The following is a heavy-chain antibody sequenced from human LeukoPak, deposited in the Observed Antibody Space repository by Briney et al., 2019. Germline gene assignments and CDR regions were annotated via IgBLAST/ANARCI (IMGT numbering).Heavy chain of an antibody. CDR1: GGTFSSYA. J-gene: IGHJ4*02. CDR2: IIPIFGTA. D-gene: IGHD3-3*01. CDR3: ARDRGMYYDFWSGYFDY. Sequence: SVKVSCKASGGTFSSYAISWVRQAPGQGLEWMGGIIPIFGTANYAQKFQGRVTITADESTSTAYMELSSLRSEDTAVYYCARDRGMYYDFWSGYFDYWGQGTLVTVSS. V-gene: IGHV1-69*13.